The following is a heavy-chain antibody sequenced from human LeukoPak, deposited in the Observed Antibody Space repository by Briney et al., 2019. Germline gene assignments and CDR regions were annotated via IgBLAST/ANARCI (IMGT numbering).Heavy chain of an antibody. CDR3: ARLSPEGYYFDY. J-gene: IGHJ4*02. Sequence: SETLSLTRTVSGGSISSYYWSWIRQPPGKGLEWIGYIYYSGSTNYNPSLKSRVTISVDTSKNQFSLKLSSVTAADTAVYYCARLSPEGYYFDYWGQGTLVTVSS. CDR2: IYYSGST. CDR1: GGSISSYY. V-gene: IGHV4-59*08.